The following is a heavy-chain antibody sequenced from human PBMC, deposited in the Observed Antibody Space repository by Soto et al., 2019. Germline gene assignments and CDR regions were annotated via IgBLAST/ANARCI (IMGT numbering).Heavy chain of an antibody. V-gene: IGHV5-10-1*01. J-gene: IGHJ6*02. CDR1: GYSFTSYW. CDR3: ARRPYGWIYYYYSVMDF. CDR2: IDPSDSYT. Sequence: PGESLKISCKGSGYSFTSYWINWVRQMPGKGLEWMGRIDPSDSYTNYSPSFQGHVTISADKSISTAYLQWSSLKASDTAMYYWARRPYGWIYYYYSVMDFGGQGTTVTVS. D-gene: IGHD3-10*01.